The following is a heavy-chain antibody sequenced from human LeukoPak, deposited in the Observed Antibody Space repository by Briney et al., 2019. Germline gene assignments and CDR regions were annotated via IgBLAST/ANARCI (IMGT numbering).Heavy chain of an antibody. D-gene: IGHD5-18*01. V-gene: IGHV4-34*01. CDR2: INHSGST. CDR3: ARLGYSYGSFDY. CDR1: GGSFSGYY. Sequence: SSETLSLTCAVYGGSFSGYYWSWIRQPPGKGLEWIGEINHSGSTNYNPSLKSRVTISVDTSKNQFSLKLSSVTAADTAVCYCARLGYSYGSFDYWGQGTLVTVSS. J-gene: IGHJ4*02.